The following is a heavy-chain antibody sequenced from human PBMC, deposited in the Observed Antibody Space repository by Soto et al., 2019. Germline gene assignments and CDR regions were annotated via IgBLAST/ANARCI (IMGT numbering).Heavy chain of an antibody. CDR3: ARNRPGALFDY. V-gene: IGHV4-38-2*01. D-gene: IGHD3-10*01. CDR2: IYHSGST. Sequence: PSETLSLTCAVSGSTISSAYYWGWIRQSPGKGLEWIGSIYHSGSIYHSGSTHYNPSLKSRVTISVETSKNQFSLRLTSATAADTAVYYCARNRPGALFDYWGQGALVTVSS. J-gene: IGHJ4*02. CDR1: GSTISSAYY.